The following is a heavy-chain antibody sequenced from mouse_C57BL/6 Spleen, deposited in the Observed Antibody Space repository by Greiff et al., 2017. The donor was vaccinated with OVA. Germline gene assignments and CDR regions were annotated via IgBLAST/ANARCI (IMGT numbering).Heavy chain of an antibody. CDR1: GYAFSSSW. CDR3: ARSPYDFDY. D-gene: IGHD6-5*01. J-gene: IGHJ2*01. V-gene: IGHV1-82*01. Sequence: VQLQQSGPELVKPGASVKISCKASGYAFSSSWMNWVKQRPGKGLEWIGRIYPGDGDTNYNGKFKGKATLTADKSSSTAYMQLSSLTSEDSAVYFCARSPYDFDYWGQGTTLTVSS. CDR2: IYPGDGDT.